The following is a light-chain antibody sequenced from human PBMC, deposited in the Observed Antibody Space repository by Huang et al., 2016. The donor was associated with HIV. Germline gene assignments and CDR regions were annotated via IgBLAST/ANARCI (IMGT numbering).Light chain of an antibody. CDR1: QTVLYSSNNKND. Sequence: DIVMTQSPDSLAVSLGARATIKCKSSQTVLYSSNNKNDLGGYQQKPGQPPKLLTYCASTRDSGVPDRFSGSGSGTDFTLTISSLQAEDVAVYYCQQYYSTLWTFGQGTKVEIK. V-gene: IGKV4-1*01. J-gene: IGKJ1*01. CDR3: QQYYSTLWT. CDR2: CAS.